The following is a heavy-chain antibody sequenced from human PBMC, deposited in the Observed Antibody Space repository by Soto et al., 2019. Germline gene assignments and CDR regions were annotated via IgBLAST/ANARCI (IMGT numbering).Heavy chain of an antibody. CDR3: ARDREFHCSGGSCYSGYYYGMDV. J-gene: IGHJ6*02. CDR1: GGSISSGGYY. V-gene: IGHV4-31*03. Sequence: VSLTCTVSGGSISSGGYYWSWIRQHPGKGLEWIGYIYYSGSTYYNPSLKSRVTISVDTSKNQFSLELSSVTAADTAVYYCARDREFHCSGGSCYSGYYYGMDVWGQGTTVTVSS. D-gene: IGHD2-15*01. CDR2: IYYSGST.